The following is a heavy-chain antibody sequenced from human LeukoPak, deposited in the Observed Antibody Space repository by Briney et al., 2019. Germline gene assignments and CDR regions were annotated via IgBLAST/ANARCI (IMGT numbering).Heavy chain of an antibody. CDR3: ATDHVTSPSYHAFDI. CDR2: FDPEDGET. D-gene: IGHD3-10*01. J-gene: IGHJ3*02. V-gene: IGHV1-24*01. Sequence: VASVKVSCKVSGYTLTELSMHWVRHAPGKGLEWMGGFDPEDGETIYAQKFQGRVTMTEDTSTDTAYMELSSLRSEDTAVYYCATDHVTSPSYHAFDIWGQGTMVTVSS. CDR1: GYTLTELS.